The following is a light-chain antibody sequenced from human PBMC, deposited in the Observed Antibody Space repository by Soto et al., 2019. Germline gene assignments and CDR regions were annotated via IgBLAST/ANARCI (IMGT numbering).Light chain of an antibody. CDR1: QSISSW. Sequence: DIQMTQSPSTLSASVGDRVTITCRASQSISSWLAWYQQKPGKAPKLLIYDASSLESGVPSRFSGSGSATEFTLTISSLQPDDFATYYCQHLNNYPRTFGPGTKVDI. V-gene: IGKV1-5*01. CDR3: QHLNNYPRT. CDR2: DAS. J-gene: IGKJ3*01.